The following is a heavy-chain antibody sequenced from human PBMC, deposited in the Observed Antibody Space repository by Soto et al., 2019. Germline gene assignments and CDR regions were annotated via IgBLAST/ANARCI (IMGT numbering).Heavy chain of an antibody. CDR1: GGTFSSYT. J-gene: IGHJ4*02. D-gene: IGHD6-13*01. V-gene: IGHV1-69*08. Sequence: QVQLVQSGAEVKKPGSSVKVSCKASGGTFSSYTISWVRQAPGQGLEWMGRIIPILGIANYAQKFQGRVTXTXDXXTGTADMELSSLGSEGTAVDYCARDGQAAAALVDYWGQGTLVTVSS. CDR3: ARDGQAAAALVDY. CDR2: IIPILGIA.